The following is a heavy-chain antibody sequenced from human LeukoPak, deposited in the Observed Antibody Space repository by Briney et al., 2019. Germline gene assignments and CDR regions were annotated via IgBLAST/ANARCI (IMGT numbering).Heavy chain of an antibody. Sequence: GASVKVSCKASGYTFTNYEINWVRQATGQGLEWMGWMNPKSGNAGMVEKFQGRVSMTRDTSISTAFLDLSSLTSEDAAVYFCAREVNYNPGYYIFDSWGKGTLVTVSS. D-gene: IGHD1-26*01. V-gene: IGHV1-8*01. J-gene: IGHJ4*02. CDR2: MNPKSGNA. CDR3: AREVNYNPGYYIFDS. CDR1: GYTFTNYE.